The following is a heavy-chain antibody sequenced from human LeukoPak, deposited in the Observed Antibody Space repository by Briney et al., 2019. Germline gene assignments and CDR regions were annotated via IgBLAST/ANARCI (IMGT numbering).Heavy chain of an antibody. CDR3: ASLDTAKQPLANH. J-gene: IGHJ5*02. CDR1: GLTVSNHW. CDR2: IREESGQE. D-gene: IGHD5-18*01. Sequence: PGGSLRLSCVASGLTVSNHWMSWVRQAPGKGLEWVANIREESGQEYYVDSVKGRFTISKNSAKNSLYLQMNTLRVEDTAMYYCASLDTAKQPLANHWGQGTLVTVSS. V-gene: IGHV3-7*03.